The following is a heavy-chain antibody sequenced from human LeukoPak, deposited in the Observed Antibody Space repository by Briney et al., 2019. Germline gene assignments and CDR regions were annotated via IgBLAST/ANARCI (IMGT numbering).Heavy chain of an antibody. V-gene: IGHV3-7*01. D-gene: IGHD3-10*01. CDR2: IKQDDSSK. J-gene: IGHJ4*02. Sequence: PGGSLRLSCAASGFTFSTYWMAWLRQAPGKGLEWVANIKQDDSSKNYVDSVRGRFTIYRDNSKNSMYLQMNSLRADDTALYYCARDFGGGLEYWGQGTLVTVSS. CDR1: GFTFSTYW. CDR3: ARDFGGGLEY.